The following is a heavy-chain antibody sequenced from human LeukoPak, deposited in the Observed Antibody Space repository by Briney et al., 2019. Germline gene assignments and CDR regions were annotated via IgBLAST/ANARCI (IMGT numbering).Heavy chain of an antibody. CDR2: INHSGST. J-gene: IGHJ6*03. CDR3: ARHYYYDSSGYWYYYYYMDV. Sequence: PSETLSLTCAVYGGSFSGYYWSWIRQPPGKGLEWIGEINHSGSTNYNPSLKSRVTISVDTSKNQFSLKLSSVTAADTAVYYCARHYYYDSSGYWYYYYYMDVWGKGTTVTVSS. V-gene: IGHV4-34*01. CDR1: GGSFSGYY. D-gene: IGHD3-22*01.